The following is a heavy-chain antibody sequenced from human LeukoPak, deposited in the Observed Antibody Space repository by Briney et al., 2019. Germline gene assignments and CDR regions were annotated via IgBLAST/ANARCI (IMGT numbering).Heavy chain of an antibody. CDR3: ARDHFTIFGVGSGMDV. J-gene: IGHJ6*02. CDR1: GFTFSSYA. CDR2: ISSSGSTI. D-gene: IGHD3-3*01. V-gene: IGHV3-48*04. Sequence: PGGSLRLSCAASGFTFSSYAMSWVRQAPGKGLEWVSYISSSGSTIYYADSVKGRFTISRDNAKNSLYLQMNSLRAEDTAVYYCARDHFTIFGVGSGMDVWGQGTTVTVSS.